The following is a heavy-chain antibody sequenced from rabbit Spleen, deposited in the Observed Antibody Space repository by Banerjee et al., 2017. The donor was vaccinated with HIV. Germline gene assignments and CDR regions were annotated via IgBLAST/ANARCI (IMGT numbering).Heavy chain of an antibody. J-gene: IGHJ4*01. CDR3: ATEIAGSSSYFNL. Sequence: QEQLVESGGGLVQPEGSLTLTCTVSGFSFTFSHYICWVRQAPGKGLEWIACIGAGSSGSTYYASWAKGRFTITRSTSLNTVTLQMTSLTAADTTTYFCATEIAGSSSYFNLWGQGTLVTVS. CDR1: GFSFTFSHY. V-gene: IGHV1S45*01. D-gene: IGHD8-1*01. CDR2: IGAGSSGST.